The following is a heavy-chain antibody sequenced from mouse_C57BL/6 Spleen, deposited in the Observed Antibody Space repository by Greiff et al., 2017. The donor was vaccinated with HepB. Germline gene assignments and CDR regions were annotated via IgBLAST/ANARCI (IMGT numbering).Heavy chain of an antibody. Sequence: VQRVESGAELVRPGASVTLSCKASGYTFTDYEMHWVKQTPVHGLEWIGAIDPETGGTAYNQKFKGKAILTADKSSSTAYMELRSLTSEDSAVYYCTRYPTVVATDYWGQGTTLTVSS. CDR1: GYTFTDYE. V-gene: IGHV1-15*01. D-gene: IGHD1-1*01. CDR2: IDPETGGT. J-gene: IGHJ2*01. CDR3: TRYPTVVATDY.